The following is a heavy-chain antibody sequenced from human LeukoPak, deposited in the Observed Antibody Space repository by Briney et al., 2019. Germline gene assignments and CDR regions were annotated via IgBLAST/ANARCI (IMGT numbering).Heavy chain of an antibody. Sequence: PGGSLRLSCAASGFIVSSYWMTWVRQAPGKGLEWVASITKDGSEKYYVDSVKGRFTISRDNAKGSLYLQMNSLRAEDTALYYCARDFSLTPLGRPFHYWGQGTLVTVSS. V-gene: IGHV3-7*01. CDR2: ITKDGSEK. J-gene: IGHJ4*02. CDR1: GFIVSSYW. D-gene: IGHD1-1*01. CDR3: ARDFSLTPLGRPFHY.